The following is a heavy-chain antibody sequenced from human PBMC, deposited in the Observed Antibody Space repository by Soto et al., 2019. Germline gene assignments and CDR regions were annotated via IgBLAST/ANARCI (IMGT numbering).Heavy chain of an antibody. V-gene: IGHV3-9*01. Sequence: EVQLVESGGGLVQPGGSLRLSCAASGFTFDDYSMHWVRQAPGKGLEWVSGISWNSGSIGYADSVKGRFTISRDNAKNSLYLQLNSLRAEDTALYYCAKDMRSGYDFTKSEFDYWGQGTLVTVAS. CDR2: ISWNSGSI. J-gene: IGHJ4*02. CDR1: GFTFDDYS. CDR3: AKDMRSGYDFTKSEFDY. D-gene: IGHD5-12*01.